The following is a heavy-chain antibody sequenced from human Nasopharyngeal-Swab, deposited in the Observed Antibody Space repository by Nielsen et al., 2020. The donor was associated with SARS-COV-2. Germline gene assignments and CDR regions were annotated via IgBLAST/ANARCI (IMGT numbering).Heavy chain of an antibody. CDR1: GYSFTSYW. CDR2: IYPGDSDT. Sequence: GGSLKISCKGSGYSFTSYWIGWVRQMPGKGLEWMGIIYPGDSDTRYSPSFQGQVTISADKSISTAYLQWSSLKASDTAMYYCASHPLYSSGWYGVDYWGQGTPVTVSS. J-gene: IGHJ4*02. V-gene: IGHV5-51*01. CDR3: ASHPLYSSGWYGVDY. D-gene: IGHD6-19*01.